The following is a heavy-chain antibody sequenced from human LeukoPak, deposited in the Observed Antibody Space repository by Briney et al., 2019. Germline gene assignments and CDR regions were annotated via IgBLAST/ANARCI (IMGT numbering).Heavy chain of an antibody. CDR1: GFTFSSYN. D-gene: IGHD3-10*01. CDR3: AIPPLSGTGSSRPLAGMDV. Sequence: GGSLRLSCAASGFTFSSYNMNWVRQAPGKGLEWVSYISSSTSTIFYADSVKGRFTISRDNAKNSLYLLMNSLRVEDTAVYYCAIPPLSGTGSSRPLAGMDVWGQGTTVTVSS. V-gene: IGHV3-48*01. CDR2: ISSSTSTI. J-gene: IGHJ6*02.